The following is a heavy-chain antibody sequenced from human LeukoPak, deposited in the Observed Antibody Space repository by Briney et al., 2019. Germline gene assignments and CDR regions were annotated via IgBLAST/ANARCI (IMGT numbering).Heavy chain of an antibody. J-gene: IGHJ6*02. CDR3: ARMYDSSGYSYYGMDV. CDR2: IYTSGST. Sequence: SETLSLTCTVSGGSISSGSYYWSWIRQRAGKGLEWIGRIYTSGSTNYNPSLKSRVTISVDTSKNQFSLKLSSVTAADTAVYYCARMYDSSGYSYYGMDVWGQGTTVTVSS. CDR1: GGSISSGSYY. V-gene: IGHV4-61*02. D-gene: IGHD3-22*01.